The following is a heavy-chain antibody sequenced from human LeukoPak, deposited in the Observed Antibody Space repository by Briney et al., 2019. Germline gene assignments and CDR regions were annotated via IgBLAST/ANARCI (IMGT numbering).Heavy chain of an antibody. D-gene: IGHD6-13*01. V-gene: IGHV1-2*02. CDR3: VGDSGIAASGAFGY. CDR2: INPKGGGT. Sequence: GASVKVSCKTSGYTFTGKYIYWVRQAPGQGLEWMGWINPKGGGTNYAQKFQGRVTMTRDTSISTAYMELTRLRIDDTAVYYCVGDSGIAASGAFGYWGQGTLVTVSS. J-gene: IGHJ4*02. CDR1: GYTFTGKY.